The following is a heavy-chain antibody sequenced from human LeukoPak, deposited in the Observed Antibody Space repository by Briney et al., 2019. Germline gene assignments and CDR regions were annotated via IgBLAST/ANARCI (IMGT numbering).Heavy chain of an antibody. CDR3: ARIGVNGWFDP. Sequence: PGGSLRLSCAASGFTFSSYSMNWVRQAPGKGLEWVSSISSSSSYIYYADSVKGRSTISRDNAKNSLYLQMNSLRAEDTAVYYCARIGVNGWFDPWGQGTLVTVSS. CDR1: GFTFSSYS. CDR2: ISSSSSYI. J-gene: IGHJ5*02. D-gene: IGHD4-23*01. V-gene: IGHV3-21*01.